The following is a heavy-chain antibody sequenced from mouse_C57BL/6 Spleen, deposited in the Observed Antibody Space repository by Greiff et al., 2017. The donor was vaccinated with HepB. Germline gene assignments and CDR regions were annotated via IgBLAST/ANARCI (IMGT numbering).Heavy chain of an antibody. CDR1: GFTFSNYW. D-gene: IGHD3-2*02. CDR2: IRLKSDNYAT. Sequence: EVKLMESGGGLVQPGGSMKLSCVASGFTFSNYWMNWVRQSPEKGLEWVAQIRLKSDNYATHYAESVKGRFTISRDDSKSSVYLQMNNLRAEDTGIYYCTGSSGWGNFDYWGQGTTLTVSS. V-gene: IGHV6-3*01. CDR3: TGSSGWGNFDY. J-gene: IGHJ2*01.